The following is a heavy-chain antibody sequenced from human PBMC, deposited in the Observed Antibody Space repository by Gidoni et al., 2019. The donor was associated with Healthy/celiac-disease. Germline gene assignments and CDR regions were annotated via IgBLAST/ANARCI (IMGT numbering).Heavy chain of an antibody. CDR3: TTGYSLQIAFYYYYYGMDV. D-gene: IGHD5-12*01. V-gene: IGHV3-15*01. CDR2: T. Sequence: TGYAAPVKGRFTISRDDSKNTLYLQMNSLKTEDTAVYYCTTGYSLQIAFYYYYYGMDVWGQGTTVTVSS. J-gene: IGHJ6*02.